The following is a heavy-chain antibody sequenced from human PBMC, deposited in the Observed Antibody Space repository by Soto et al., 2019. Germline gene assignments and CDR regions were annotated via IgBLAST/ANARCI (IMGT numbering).Heavy chain of an antibody. V-gene: IGHV5-51*01. CDR3: ARQLSPFFDAFDI. D-gene: IGHD3-3*01. Sequence: PGESLKISCKGSGYSFTSYWIGWVRQMPGKGLEWMGIIYPGDSDTRYSPSFQGQVTISADKSISTAYLQWSSLKASDTAMYYCARQLSPFFDAFDIWSQGTMVTVSS. CDR2: IYPGDSDT. CDR1: GYSFTSYW. J-gene: IGHJ3*02.